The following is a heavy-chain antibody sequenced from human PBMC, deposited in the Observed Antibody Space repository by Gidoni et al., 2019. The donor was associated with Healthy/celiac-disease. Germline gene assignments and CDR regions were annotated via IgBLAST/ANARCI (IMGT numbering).Heavy chain of an antibody. D-gene: IGHD3-22*01. J-gene: IGHJ3*02. CDR1: GFTFSDYY. CDR2: ISSSSSYT. V-gene: IGHV3-11*06. Sequence: QVQLVESGGGLVKPGGSLGLPRAASGFTFSDYYRSWIRQAPGKGLEWVSYISSSSSYTNYADSVKGRFTISRDNAKNSLYLQMNSLRAEDTAVYYCARPFTMIVPDGAFDIWGQGTMVTVSS. CDR3: ARPFTMIVPDGAFDI.